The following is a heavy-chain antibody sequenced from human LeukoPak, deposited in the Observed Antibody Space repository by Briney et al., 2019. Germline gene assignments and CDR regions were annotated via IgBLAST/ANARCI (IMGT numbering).Heavy chain of an antibody. CDR3: ARGQDIVVVPAANAFYYYYGMDV. V-gene: IGHV1-69*13. J-gene: IGHJ6*02. CDR2: IIPIFGTA. Sequence: ASVKVSCKASGGTFSSYAISWVPQAPGQGLEWMGGIIPIFGTANYAQKFQGRVTITADESTSTAYMELSSLRSEDTAVYYCARGQDIVVVPAANAFYYYYGMDVWGQGTTVTVSS. CDR1: GGTFSSYA. D-gene: IGHD2-2*01.